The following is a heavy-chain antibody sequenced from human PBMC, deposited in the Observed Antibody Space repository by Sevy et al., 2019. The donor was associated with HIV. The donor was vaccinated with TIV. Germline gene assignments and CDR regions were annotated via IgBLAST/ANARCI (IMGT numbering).Heavy chain of an antibody. D-gene: IGHD4-4*01. CDR2: ISYDGSNK. V-gene: IGHV3-30*18. J-gene: IGHJ6*02. CDR1: GFTFSSYG. Sequence: GGSLRLSCAASGFTFSSYGMHWVRQAPGKGLEWVAVISYDGSNKYYADSVKGRFTISRDNSKNTLYLQMNSLRAEDTAVYYCAKDVRYSNSESDYYYYGMDVWGQGTTVTVSS. CDR3: AKDVRYSNSESDYYYYGMDV.